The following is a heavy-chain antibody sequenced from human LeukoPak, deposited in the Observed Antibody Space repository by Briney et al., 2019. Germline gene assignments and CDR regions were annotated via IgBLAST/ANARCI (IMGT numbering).Heavy chain of an antibody. Sequence: GGSLRLSCAASGFTFSSYGMHWVRQAPGKGLEWVAVIWYDGSNKYYADSVKGRFTISRDNSKNTLYLQMNSLRAEDTAVYYCARDSGSYRAPLDYWGQGTLVTVSS. D-gene: IGHD1-26*01. CDR2: IWYDGSNK. CDR3: ARDSGSYRAPLDY. J-gene: IGHJ4*02. CDR1: GFTFSSYG. V-gene: IGHV3-33*01.